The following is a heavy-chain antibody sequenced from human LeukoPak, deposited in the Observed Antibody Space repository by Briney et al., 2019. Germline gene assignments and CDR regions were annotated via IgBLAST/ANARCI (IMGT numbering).Heavy chain of an antibody. CDR3: EHRKRCYDSSVFDN. V-gene: IGHV2-5*02. Sequence: SGPMLVNPTQTLTLTCTFSGFSLNTRGVGVGWIRQPPGRALEWLALIYWDDDRRYSPSLKSRLTITKDTSKNQVVLTMTNMDPVDTASYFCEHRKRCYDSSVFDNWGQGTLVTVSS. CDR1: GFSLNTRGVG. D-gene: IGHD3-22*01. CDR2: IYWDDDR. J-gene: IGHJ4*02.